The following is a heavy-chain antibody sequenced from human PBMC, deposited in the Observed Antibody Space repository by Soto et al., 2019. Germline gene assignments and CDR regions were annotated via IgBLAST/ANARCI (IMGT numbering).Heavy chain of an antibody. Sequence: EVQLVESGGGLVQPGGSLRLSCAASGFTFNSYWMHWVRLAPGEGLVWVSRIKGDGSRTAYADSVKGRFTVSRDNARNTLYLQLDSLRVEDTAVYYCARDTIEGPTTLDSWGQGTLVIVSS. V-gene: IGHV3-74*01. CDR2: IKGDGSRT. D-gene: IGHD2-2*01. J-gene: IGHJ4*02. CDR1: GFTFNSYW. CDR3: ARDTIEGPTTLDS.